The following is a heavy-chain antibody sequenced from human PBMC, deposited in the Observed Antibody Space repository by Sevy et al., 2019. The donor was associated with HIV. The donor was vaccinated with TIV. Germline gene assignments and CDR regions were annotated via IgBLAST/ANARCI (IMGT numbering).Heavy chain of an antibody. CDR1: GFIFNNAW. J-gene: IGHJ4*02. CDR2: IKDKTNGETT. V-gene: IGHV3-15*07. Sequence: GGSLRLSCAASGFIFNNAWMNWVRQAPGKGLEWVGRIKDKTNGETTGYAAPVEGRFTISRDDSKNTVYLQMNSLKTEDTAVYYCTTRPVWTEGPCDYWGRGTVVTVS. D-gene: IGHD2-21*01. CDR3: TTRPVWTEGPCDY.